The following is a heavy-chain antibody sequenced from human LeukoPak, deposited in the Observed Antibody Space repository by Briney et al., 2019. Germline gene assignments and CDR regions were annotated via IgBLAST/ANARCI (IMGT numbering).Heavy chain of an antibody. CDR2: IIPLFDTT. Sequence: ASVKVSCKASGGTFSNYGISWVRQAPGQGLEWMGGIIPLFDTTNYAQKFQGRVTITADESTSTGYMELSSLRSEDTAVYYCARVGGTSDPWGQGTLVTVSS. V-gene: IGHV1-69*13. D-gene: IGHD1-26*01. CDR3: ARVGGTSDP. J-gene: IGHJ5*02. CDR1: GGTFSNYG.